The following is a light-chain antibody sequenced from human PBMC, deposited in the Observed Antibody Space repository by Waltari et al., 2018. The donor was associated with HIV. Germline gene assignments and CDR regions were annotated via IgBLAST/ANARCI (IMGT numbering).Light chain of an antibody. J-gene: IGLJ3*02. CDR1: NIGTYS. Sequence: SYVLTLPPSVSVAPGKTARITCGGNNIGTYSVHWYQQKPDQAPVLVINDDNDRPSGALERFSGSNSVNTATLTISRGEARDEADDYCQVWDSSRDHPVFGGGTKLTVL. CDR2: DDN. CDR3: QVWDSSRDHPV. V-gene: IGLV3-21*04.